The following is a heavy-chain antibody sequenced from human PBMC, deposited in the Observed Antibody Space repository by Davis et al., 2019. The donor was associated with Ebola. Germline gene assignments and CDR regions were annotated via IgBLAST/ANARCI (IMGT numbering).Heavy chain of an antibody. Sequence: AASVKVSCKASGYTFTSYGISWVRQAPGQGLEWMGWISAYNGNTNYAQKLQGRVTMTTDTSTSTAYMELRSLRSEDTAVYYCARGGITMMVVPRDYYYGLDAWGQGTTVTVSS. V-gene: IGHV1-18*04. D-gene: IGHD3-22*01. CDR2: ISAYNGNT. CDR3: ARGGITMMVVPRDYYYGLDA. J-gene: IGHJ6*02. CDR1: GYTFTSYG.